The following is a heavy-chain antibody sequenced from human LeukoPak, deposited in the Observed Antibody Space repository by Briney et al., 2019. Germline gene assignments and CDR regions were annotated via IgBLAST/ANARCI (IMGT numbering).Heavy chain of an antibody. Sequence: PGGSLRLSCAASGFTVSSNYMSWVRQAPGKGLEWVSVIYSGGGTYYADSVKGRFTISRDNSKNTVHLQMNSLRAEDTAVYYCARGARLTMVRGVIRYFYMDVWGKGTTVTISS. D-gene: IGHD3-10*01. J-gene: IGHJ6*03. CDR2: IYSGGGT. CDR1: GFTVSSNY. CDR3: ARGARLTMVRGVIRYFYMDV. V-gene: IGHV3-53*01.